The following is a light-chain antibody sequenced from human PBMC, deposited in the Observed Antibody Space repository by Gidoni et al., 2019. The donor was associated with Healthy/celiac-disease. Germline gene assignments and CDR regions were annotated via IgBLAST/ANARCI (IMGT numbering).Light chain of an antibody. CDR1: QSISSY. J-gene: IGKJ4*01. CDR3: QQSYSTLT. V-gene: IGKV1-39*01. CDR2: AAS. Sequence: IQMPQSPSSLSASVGDRVTITCRASQSISSYLNCYQQKPGKAPKLLIYAASSLQSGVPSRFSGSGSGTDFTLTISSLQPEDFATYYCQQSYSTLTFGGGTKVEIK.